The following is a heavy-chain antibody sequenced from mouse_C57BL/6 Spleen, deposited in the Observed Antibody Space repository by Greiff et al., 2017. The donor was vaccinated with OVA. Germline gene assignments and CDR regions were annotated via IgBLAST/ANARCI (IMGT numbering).Heavy chain of an antibody. CDR3: ARHYYGYDVGLGYAMDY. V-gene: IGHV1-80*01. J-gene: IGHJ4*01. D-gene: IGHD2-2*01. CDR2: IYPGDGDT. Sequence: QVQLQQSGAELVKPGASVKISCKASGYAFSSYWMNWVKQRPGKGLEWIGQIYPGDGDTNYNGKFKGKATLTADKSSSTAYMQLSSLTSEDSAVYFCARHYYGYDVGLGYAMDYWGQGTSVTVSS. CDR1: GYAFSSYW.